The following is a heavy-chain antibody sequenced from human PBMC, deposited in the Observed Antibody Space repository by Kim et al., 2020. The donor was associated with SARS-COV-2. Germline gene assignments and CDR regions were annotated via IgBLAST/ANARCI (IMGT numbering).Heavy chain of an antibody. J-gene: IGHJ5*02. CDR2: IYYSGST. V-gene: IGHV4-39*01. CDR3: ARLRDYYDSSGYYPSWFDP. Sequence: SETLSLTCTVSGGSISSSSYYWGWIRQPPGKGLEWIGSIYYSGSTYYNPSLKSRVTISVDTSKNQFSLKLSSVTAADTAVYYCARLRDYYDSSGYYPSWFDPWGQGTLVTVSS. D-gene: IGHD3-22*01. CDR1: GGSISSSSYY.